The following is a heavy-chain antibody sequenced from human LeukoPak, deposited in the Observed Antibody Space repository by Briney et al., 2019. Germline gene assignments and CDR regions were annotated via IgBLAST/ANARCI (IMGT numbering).Heavy chain of an antibody. CDR2: ISGGGEST. J-gene: IGHJ6*02. CDR3: ARVTARSVVVAATPLYYGMDV. V-gene: IGHV3-23*01. CDR1: GFTFSSYA. Sequence: PGGSLRLSCAASGFTFSSYAMTWVRQASGKGLEWVSAISGGGESTYHADSVKGRFTISRDNAKNSLYLQMNSLRAEDTAVYYCARVTARSVVVAATPLYYGMDVRGQGTTVTVSS. D-gene: IGHD2-15*01.